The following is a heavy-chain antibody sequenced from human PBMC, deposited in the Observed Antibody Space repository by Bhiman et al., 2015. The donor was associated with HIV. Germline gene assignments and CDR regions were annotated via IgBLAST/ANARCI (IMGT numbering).Heavy chain of an antibody. CDR2: ISYDGSTK. CDR1: GFTFSSYA. Sequence: QVQLVESGGGVVQPGRSLRLSCAASGFTFSSYAMHWVRQAPGKGLEWVAVISYDGSTKYIADSVKGRFTISRDNSKNTLYLQMSSLKTEDTAVYYCTTGPMILYYFDYWGQGTLVTVSS. D-gene: IGHD3-16*01. J-gene: IGHJ4*02. V-gene: IGHV3-30*04. CDR3: TTGPMILYYFDY.